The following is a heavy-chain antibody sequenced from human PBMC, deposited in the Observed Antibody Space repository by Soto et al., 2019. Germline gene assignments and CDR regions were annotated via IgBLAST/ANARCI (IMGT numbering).Heavy chain of an antibody. CDR3: AHSVVAGLGYYFDY. CDR2: IYWDDDK. CDR1: GFSLSTTRVA. V-gene: IGHV2-5*02. D-gene: IGHD6-19*01. Sequence: QITLKESGPTLVKPTQTLTLTCTFSGFSLSTTRVAVGWIRQPPGKALEWLALIYWDDDKRYSPFLKSRLTSTKDTSKNQVVLTMTNRDPVDTATYYCAHSVVAGLGYYFDYWGQGTLVTVSS. J-gene: IGHJ4*02.